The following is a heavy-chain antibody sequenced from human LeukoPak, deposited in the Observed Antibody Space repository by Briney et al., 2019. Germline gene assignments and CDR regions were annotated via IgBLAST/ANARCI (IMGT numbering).Heavy chain of an antibody. CDR3: ARDQYSSNWYVHH. CDR1: GFTFSNAW. D-gene: IGHD6-19*01. J-gene: IGHJ1*01. V-gene: IGHV3-15*01. Sequence: GGSLRLSCAASGFTFSNAWMSWVRQAPGKGLEWVGRIKSKTDGGTTDYAAPVKGRFTISRDDSKNTLYLQMNSLRAEDTAVYYCARDQYSSNWYVHHWGQGTLVTVS. CDR2: IKSKTDGGTT.